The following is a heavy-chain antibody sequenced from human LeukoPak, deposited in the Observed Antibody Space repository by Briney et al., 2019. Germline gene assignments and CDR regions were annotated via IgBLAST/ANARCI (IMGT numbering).Heavy chain of an antibody. J-gene: IGHJ4*02. Sequence: GPLRLSCAASGFTFSDYYMSWIRQAPGKGLEWVSYISSSGSTIYYADSVKGRFTISRDNAKNSLYLQMNSLRAEDTAVYYCARVPDYGDLLDYWGQGTLVTVSS. CDR2: ISSSGSTI. CDR3: ARVPDYGDLLDY. CDR1: GFTFSDYY. D-gene: IGHD4-17*01. V-gene: IGHV3-11*04.